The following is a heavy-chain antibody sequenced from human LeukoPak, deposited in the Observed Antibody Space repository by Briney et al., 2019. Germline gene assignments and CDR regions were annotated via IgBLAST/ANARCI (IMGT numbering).Heavy chain of an antibody. D-gene: IGHD2-15*01. CDR2: IIPIFGTA. J-gene: IGHJ6*03. Sequence: SVKVSCKASGYTFTGYYMHWVRQAPGQGLEWMGGIIPIFGTANYAQKFQGRVTITADKSTSTAYMELSSLRSEDTAVYYCARAKGYCSGGSCYTHDYYYYYYMDVWGKGTTVTVSS. CDR1: GYTFTGYY. V-gene: IGHV1-69*06. CDR3: ARAKGYCSGGSCYTHDYYYYYYMDV.